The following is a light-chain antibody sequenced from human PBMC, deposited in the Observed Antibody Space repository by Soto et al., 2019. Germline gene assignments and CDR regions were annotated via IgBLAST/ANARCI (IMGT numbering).Light chain of an antibody. CDR3: QESSSPLT. Sequence: ETQITQSQSDLAASVGDRGTSTCRASQSISSYLNWYQQQPGKAPKLLIYAASSLQSGAPSGFSGSGSATDSTPTISRLAPEEFATYYCQESSSPLTVGQGTKLDIK. V-gene: IGKV1-39*01. CDR1: QSISSY. CDR2: AAS. J-gene: IGKJ5*01.